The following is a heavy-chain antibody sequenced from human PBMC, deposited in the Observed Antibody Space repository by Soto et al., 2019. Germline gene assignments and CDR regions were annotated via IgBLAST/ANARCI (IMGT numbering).Heavy chain of an antibody. Sequence: QLQLVESGGGVVQPGRSLRLSCAASGFTFSNYILHWVRQAPGKGLEWVAFISYDGSNKDYADSMKGRFTISRDNSKNTLYLQLSSLGPEDTAVYYCAGGDTYYAMGVWGQGTTVTVSS. CDR1: GFTFSNYI. CDR3: AGGDTYYAMGV. V-gene: IGHV3-30-3*01. D-gene: IGHD5-18*01. CDR2: ISYDGSNK. J-gene: IGHJ6*02.